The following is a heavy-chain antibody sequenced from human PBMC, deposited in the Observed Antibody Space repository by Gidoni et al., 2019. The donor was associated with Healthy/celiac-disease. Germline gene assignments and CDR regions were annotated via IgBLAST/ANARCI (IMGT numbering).Heavy chain of an antibody. J-gene: IGHJ1*01. V-gene: IGHV3-48*04. CDR1: GFTFSSYS. Sequence: EVQLVESGGGLVQPGGSLRLSCAASGFTFSSYSMNWVRQAPGKGLEWVSYISSSSSTIYYADSVKGRFTISRDNAKNSLYLQMNSLRAEDTAVYYCARDNPSVADSPRAEYFQHWGQGTLVTVSS. CDR3: ARDNPSVADSPRAEYFQH. CDR2: ISSSSSTI. D-gene: IGHD6-19*01.